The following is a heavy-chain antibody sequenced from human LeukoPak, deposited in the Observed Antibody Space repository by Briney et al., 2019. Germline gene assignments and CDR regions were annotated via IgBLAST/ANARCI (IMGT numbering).Heavy chain of an antibody. CDR3: AKRVAHSSGAYWDY. V-gene: IGHV3-23*01. D-gene: IGHD6-19*01. CDR1: GFTLSCYG. Sequence: GGSLRVYCEASGFTLSCYGVRRGRQAPGKGQEWVSAISGGGGGTNYADPVKGRFTISRENSKNTLYLQMNSLRREDAAVYFCAKRVAHSSGAYWDYCGQGILGTVSS. J-gene: IGHJ4*02. CDR2: ISGGGGGT.